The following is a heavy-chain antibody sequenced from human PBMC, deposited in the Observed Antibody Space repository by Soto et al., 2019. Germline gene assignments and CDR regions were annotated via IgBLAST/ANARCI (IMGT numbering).Heavy chain of an antibody. CDR1: GGSFSGYY. D-gene: IGHD2-2*01. Sequence: SETLSLTCAVYGGSFSGYYWSWIRQPPGKGLEWIGEINHSGSTNYNPSPKSRVTISVDTSKNQFSLKLSSVTAADTAVYYCARVIVPAVNDYWGQGTLVTVSS. CDR3: ARVIVPAVNDY. CDR2: INHSGST. V-gene: IGHV4-34*01. J-gene: IGHJ4*02.